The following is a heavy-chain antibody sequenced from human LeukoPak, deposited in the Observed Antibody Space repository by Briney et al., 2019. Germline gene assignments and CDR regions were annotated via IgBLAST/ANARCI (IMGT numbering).Heavy chain of an antibody. CDR3: AELGITMIGGV. Sequence: GSLRLSCAASGFTFSSYAMHWVRQAPGKGLEWVAVISYDGSNKYYADSVKGRFTISRDNSRNTLYLQMNSLRAEDTAVYYCAELGITMIGGVWGKGTTVTISS. CDR2: ISYDGSNK. D-gene: IGHD3-10*02. CDR1: GFTFSSYA. V-gene: IGHV3-30*04. J-gene: IGHJ6*04.